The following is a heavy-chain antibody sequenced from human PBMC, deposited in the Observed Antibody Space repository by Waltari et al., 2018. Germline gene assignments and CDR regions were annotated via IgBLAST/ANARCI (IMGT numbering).Heavy chain of an antibody. D-gene: IGHD1-7*01. CDR2: IYWNDDK. Sequence: QITLKESGPTLVKPTQTLTLTCTFSGFSLSTSGVGVGWIRQPPGKALEWLALIYWNDDKRYSPSLKSRLTITKDTSKNQVVLTMTNMDPVDTATYYCASYYNWNYAWPHDAFDIWGQGTMVTVSS. J-gene: IGHJ3*02. CDR3: ASYYNWNYAWPHDAFDI. V-gene: IGHV2-5*01. CDR1: GFSLSTSGVG.